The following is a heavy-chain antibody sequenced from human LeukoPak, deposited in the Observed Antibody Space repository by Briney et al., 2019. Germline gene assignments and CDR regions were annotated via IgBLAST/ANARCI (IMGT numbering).Heavy chain of an antibody. V-gene: IGHV3-48*03. Sequence: GGSLRLSCAASGFTFSNYEMNWVRQAPGKGLEWVSYISSSGSTIYYADSVKGRFTISRDNAKNSLYLQMNSLRAEDTAVYYCAGPSTVRVRTFDYWGQGTLVTVSS. CDR1: GFTFSNYE. CDR2: ISSSGSTI. J-gene: IGHJ4*02. CDR3: AGPSTVRVRTFDY. D-gene: IGHD4-11*01.